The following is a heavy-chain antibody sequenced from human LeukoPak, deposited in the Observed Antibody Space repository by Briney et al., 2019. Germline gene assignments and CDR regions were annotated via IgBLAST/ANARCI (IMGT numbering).Heavy chain of an antibody. V-gene: IGHV3-23*01. CDR1: GFAFSSYG. CDR2: ISGGGGTT. J-gene: IGHJ4*02. Sequence: GGSLRLSCAASGFAFSSYGMTWVRQAPGKGLEWVSGISGGGGTTYYADSVKGRFTISRDNSKNTLYLQMNSLKTEDTAVYHCTRDRGAYNLYDYWGQGTLVTVSS. CDR3: TRDRGAYNLYDY. D-gene: IGHD1-1*01.